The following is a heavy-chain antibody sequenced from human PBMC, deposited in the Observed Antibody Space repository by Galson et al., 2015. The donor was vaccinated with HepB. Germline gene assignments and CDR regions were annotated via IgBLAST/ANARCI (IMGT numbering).Heavy chain of an antibody. CDR3: ARGGTFGATHLMVAFDI. D-gene: IGHD2-15*01. V-gene: IGHV1-69*06. CDR2: IIPIFGTA. CDR1: GGTFSSYA. J-gene: IGHJ3*02. Sequence: SVKVSCKASGGTFSSYAISWVRQAPGQGLEWMGGIIPIFGTANYAQKFQGRVTITADKSTSTAYMELSSLRSEDTAVYYCARGGTFGATHLMVAFDIWGQGTMVTVSS.